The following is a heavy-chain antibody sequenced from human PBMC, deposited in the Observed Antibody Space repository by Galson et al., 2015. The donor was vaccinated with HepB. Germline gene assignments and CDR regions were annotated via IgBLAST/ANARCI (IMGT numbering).Heavy chain of an antibody. CDR3: AKDSETIGPNAFDI. Sequence: SLRLSCAASGLNFSSYAMNWVRQAPGKGLEWVSSITGSGGTTYYADSVKGRFLITRDNSKGTMYMQMNSLRAEYKAVYYCAKDSETIGPNAFDIWGQGTIVTVSS. CDR1: GLNFSSYA. V-gene: IGHV3-23*01. J-gene: IGHJ3*02. CDR2: ITGSGGTT. D-gene: IGHD1-7*01.